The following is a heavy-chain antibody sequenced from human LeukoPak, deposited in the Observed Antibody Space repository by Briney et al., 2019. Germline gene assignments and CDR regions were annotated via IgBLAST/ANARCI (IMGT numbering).Heavy chain of an antibody. CDR3: ARLREIPVFGVVTKSTSYFDY. CDR1: GFTFDDYG. Sequence: GGSLRLSCAASGFTFDDYGMSWVRQAPGKGLEWVSGINWNGGSTGYADSVKGRFTISRDNAKNSLYLQMNSLRAEDTAVYYCARLREIPVFGVVTKSTSYFDYWGQGTLVTVSS. J-gene: IGHJ4*02. D-gene: IGHD3-3*01. CDR2: INWNGGST. V-gene: IGHV3-20*04.